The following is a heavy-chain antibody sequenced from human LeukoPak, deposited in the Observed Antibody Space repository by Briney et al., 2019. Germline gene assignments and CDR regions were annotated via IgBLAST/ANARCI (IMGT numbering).Heavy chain of an antibody. J-gene: IGHJ4*01. CDR3: ARAIASLVYSSSWSFDY. V-gene: IGHV4-34*01. Sequence: SETLSLTCAVYGGSFSGYYWSWIRQPPGKGLEWIGEINHSGSTNYNPSLKSRVTISVDTSKNQFSLKLSSVTAADTAVYYCARAIASLVYSSSWSFDYWGQGTVVTVSS. D-gene: IGHD6-13*01. CDR2: INHSGST. CDR1: GGSFSGYY.